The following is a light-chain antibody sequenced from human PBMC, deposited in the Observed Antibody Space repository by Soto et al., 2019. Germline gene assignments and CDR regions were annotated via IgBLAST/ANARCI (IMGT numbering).Light chain of an antibody. V-gene: IGKV1-39*01. Sequence: DIQMTQSPSTLSGSVGDRVTITRRASQTISSWLAWYQQKPGKAPKLLIYAASSLQSGVPSRFSGSGSGTDFTLTISSLQPEDFATYYCQQSYSTPPITFGQGTRLEIK. CDR1: QTISSW. CDR2: AAS. CDR3: QQSYSTPPIT. J-gene: IGKJ5*01.